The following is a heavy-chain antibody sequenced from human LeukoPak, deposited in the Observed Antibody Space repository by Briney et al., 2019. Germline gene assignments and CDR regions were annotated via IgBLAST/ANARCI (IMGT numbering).Heavy chain of an antibody. CDR1: GGSISSSSYY. CDR2: IYYSGST. CDR3: ARDRGGYTYSHDY. V-gene: IGHV4-39*07. Sequence: SETLSLTCTVSGGSISSSSYYWGWIRQPPGKGLEWIGSIYYSGSTYYNPSLKSRVTISMDKSKNQLSLKLNFVTAADTAVYYCARDRGGYTYSHDYWGQGTLVTVSS. D-gene: IGHD5-18*01. J-gene: IGHJ4*02.